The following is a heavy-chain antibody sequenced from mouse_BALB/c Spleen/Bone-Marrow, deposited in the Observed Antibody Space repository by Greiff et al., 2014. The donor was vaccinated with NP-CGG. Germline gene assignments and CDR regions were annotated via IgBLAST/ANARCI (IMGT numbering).Heavy chain of an antibody. Sequence: VQLQQSGPELVKPGASVKMSCKASGYTFTDYVISWVKQRTGQGLEWIGEIYPGSGSTYYNEKFKGKATLTADKSSNTAYMQLSSLTSEDSAVYFCARGGGYGSSWFAYWGQGTLVTVPA. J-gene: IGHJ3*01. CDR3: ARGGGYGSSWFAY. D-gene: IGHD1-1*01. V-gene: IGHV1-77*01. CDR2: IYPGSGST. CDR1: GYTFTDYV.